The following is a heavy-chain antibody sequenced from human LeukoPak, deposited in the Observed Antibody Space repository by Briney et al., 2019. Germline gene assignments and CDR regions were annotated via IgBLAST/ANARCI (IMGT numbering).Heavy chain of an antibody. D-gene: IGHD6-6*01. J-gene: IGHJ4*02. CDR3: ARGGGFRYSSSSWNYFDY. CDR1: GGSISSYY. V-gene: IGHV4-59*01. Sequence: SETLSLTCTVSGGSISSYYWSWIRQPPGKGLEWIGYIYYSGSTNYNPSLKSRVTISVDTSKNQFSLKLSSVTAAATAVYYCARGGGFRYSSSSWNYFDYWGQGTLVTVSS. CDR2: IYYSGST.